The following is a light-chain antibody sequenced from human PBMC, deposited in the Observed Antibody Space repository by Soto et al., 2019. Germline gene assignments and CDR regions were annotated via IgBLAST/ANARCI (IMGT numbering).Light chain of an antibody. J-gene: IGKJ1*01. Sequence: ELVLTQSPGTLSMSPGERATLSCRARQSISSNYLAWYQQKPGQAPRLLIYGASSRATGIPDRFSGSGSGTDFTLTISRLEAEVFAVYYCQQYGSSPRTFGQGTKVEFK. CDR3: QQYGSSPRT. CDR2: GAS. V-gene: IGKV3-20*01. CDR1: QSISSNY.